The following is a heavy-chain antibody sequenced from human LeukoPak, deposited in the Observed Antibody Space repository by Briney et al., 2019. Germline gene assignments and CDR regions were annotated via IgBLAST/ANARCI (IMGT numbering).Heavy chain of an antibody. Sequence: SETLSLTCAVYGGSFSGYYWSWIRQPPGKGLEWIGEINHRGSTNYNPSLKSRVTISVDTSKNQFSLKLSSVTAADTAVYYCARGPFIVVVPAARAGYYYYGMDVWGQGTTVTVSS. V-gene: IGHV4-34*01. J-gene: IGHJ6*02. CDR3: ARGPFIVVVPAARAGYYYYGMDV. CDR1: GGSFSGYY. D-gene: IGHD2-2*01. CDR2: INHRGST.